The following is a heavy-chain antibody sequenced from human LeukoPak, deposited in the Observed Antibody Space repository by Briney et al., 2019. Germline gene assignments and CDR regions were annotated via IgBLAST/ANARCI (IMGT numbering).Heavy chain of an antibody. V-gene: IGHV4-34*01. Sequence: PSETLSLTCAASGGSSNFDFWTWVRQFPGKGLEWIGEIDQSGNTNYNPSLKIRVTMSFDMSNNQFSLKLKSVNAADTAVYFCARGFIAVAGTALNWFDPWGPGTQVTVSS. CDR3: ARGFIAVAGTALNWFDP. J-gene: IGHJ5*02. D-gene: IGHD6-19*01. CDR2: IDQSGNT. CDR1: GGSSNFDF.